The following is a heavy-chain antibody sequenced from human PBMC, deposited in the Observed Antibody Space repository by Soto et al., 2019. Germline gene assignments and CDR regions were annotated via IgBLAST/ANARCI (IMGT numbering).Heavy chain of an antibody. CDR2: IVPMFGTA. V-gene: IGHV1-69*12. CDR3: ARDGDPESAFGRGPLGGDRFDP. Sequence: QVQLVQSGAEVKKPGSSVNVSCKTSGGAFGNSAVAWVRQAPGQGLEWMGGIVPMFGTANYAQKFQGRLTITADDSTSTAYMELRRLRSDDTAVYYCARDGDPESAFGRGPLGGDRFDPWGQGTLVTVSS. D-gene: IGHD3-16*01. J-gene: IGHJ5*02. CDR1: GGAFGNSA.